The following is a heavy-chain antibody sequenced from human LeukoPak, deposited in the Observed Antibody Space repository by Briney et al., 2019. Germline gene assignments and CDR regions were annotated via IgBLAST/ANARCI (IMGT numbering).Heavy chain of an antibody. J-gene: IGHJ4*02. CDR3: ALDFDY. Sequence: PSETLSLTCTVSGGSISSGSYYWSWIRQPAGKGLEWIGRIYTSGSTNYNPSLKSRVTISVDTSKNQFSLKLSSETAADTAVYYCALDFDYWGQGTLVTVSS. CDR2: IYTSGST. V-gene: IGHV4-61*02. CDR1: GGSISSGSYY.